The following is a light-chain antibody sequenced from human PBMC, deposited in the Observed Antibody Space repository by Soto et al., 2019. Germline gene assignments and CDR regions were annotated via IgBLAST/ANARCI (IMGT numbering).Light chain of an antibody. J-gene: IGKJ5*01. CDR1: QNISNY. CDR3: QQYDSSPIT. Sequence: IVLTQSPATLSLSPGKRATLSCRASQNISNYLIWYQQKPGQAPSLLIYGASRRATGIPDRFSGSGSGTDFTLTISRLEPEDFAVYYCQQYDSSPITFGQGTRLEIK. V-gene: IGKV3-20*01. CDR2: GAS.